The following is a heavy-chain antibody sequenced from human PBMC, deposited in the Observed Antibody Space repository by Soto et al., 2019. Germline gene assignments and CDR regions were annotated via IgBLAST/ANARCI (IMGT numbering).Heavy chain of an antibody. Sequence: SVKVSCKASGGTFSSYAISWVRQAPGQGLEWMGGIIPIFGTANYAQKFQGRVTITADESTSTAYMELSSLRSGDTAVYYCARARDGYYYYYGMDVWGQGTTVTVSS. CDR1: GGTFSSYA. CDR3: ARARDGYYYYYGMDV. CDR2: IIPIFGTA. V-gene: IGHV1-69*13. J-gene: IGHJ6*02.